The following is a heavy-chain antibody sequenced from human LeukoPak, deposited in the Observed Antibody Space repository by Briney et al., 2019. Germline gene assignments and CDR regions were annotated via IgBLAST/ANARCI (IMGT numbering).Heavy chain of an antibody. CDR2: ISRSAGST. Sequence: GGSLRLSCAASGFTFSSYAMSRVRQALGFGLQWVSAISRSAGSTDYEGSVKGPFTISKDNSKNTLYLQMNSLRAEDTAVYYCAADYGGSQTAYWGQGTLVTVSS. CDR1: GFTFSSYA. V-gene: IGHV3-23*01. J-gene: IGHJ4*02. D-gene: IGHD4-23*01. CDR3: AADYGGSQTAY.